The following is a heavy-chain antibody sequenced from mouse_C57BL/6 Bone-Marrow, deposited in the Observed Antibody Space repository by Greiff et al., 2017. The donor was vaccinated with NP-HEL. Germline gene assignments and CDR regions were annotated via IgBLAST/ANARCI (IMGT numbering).Heavy chain of an antibody. Sequence: QVQLQQSGAELARPGASVTLSCKASGYTFTSYGISWVKQRTGQGLEWIGEIYPRSGNTYYNEKFKGKATLTADKSSSTAYMELRSLTSEDSAVYFCARCWDWYVDVWGTGTTVTVSS. J-gene: IGHJ1*03. D-gene: IGHD4-1*01. CDR1: GYTFTSYG. V-gene: IGHV1-81*01. CDR2: IYPRSGNT. CDR3: ARCWDWYVDV.